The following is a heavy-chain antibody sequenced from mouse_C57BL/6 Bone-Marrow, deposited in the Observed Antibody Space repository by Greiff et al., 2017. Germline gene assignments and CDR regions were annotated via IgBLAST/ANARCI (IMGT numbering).Heavy chain of an antibody. CDR2: IWGGGST. CDR1: GFSFTSYG. CDR3: AKHEGGDDGN. J-gene: IGHJ3*01. V-gene: IGHV2-9*01. Sequence: VQLKESGPGLVAPSQSLSITCTVSGFSFTSYGVAWVRQPPGKGLEWMGVIWGGGSTNYNAALMSRLSISKDNAKSQVFLKMNSLQTEDTAMYYCAKHEGGDDGNWGQGTRVTVSA. D-gene: IGHD2-2*01.